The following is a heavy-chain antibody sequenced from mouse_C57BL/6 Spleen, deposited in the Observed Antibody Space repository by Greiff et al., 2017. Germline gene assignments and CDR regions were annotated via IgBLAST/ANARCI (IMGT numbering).Heavy chain of an antibody. V-gene: IGHV5-17*01. D-gene: IGHD2-2*01. J-gene: IGHJ1*03. CDR1: GFTFSDYG. Sequence: EVKLVESGGGLVKPGGSLKLSCAASGFTFSDYGMHWVRQAPEKGLEWVAYISSGSSTIYYADTVKGRFTISRDNAKNTLFLQMTSLRFEDTAMYYCARGGLRRVYWYFDVWGTGTTVTVSS. CDR3: ARGGLRRVYWYFDV. CDR2: ISSGSSTI.